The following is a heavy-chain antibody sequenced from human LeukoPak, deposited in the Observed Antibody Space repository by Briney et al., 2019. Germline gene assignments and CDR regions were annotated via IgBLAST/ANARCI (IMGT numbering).Heavy chain of an antibody. V-gene: IGHV3-64*01. J-gene: IGHJ5*02. CDR1: GFSYRNLA. Sequence: GGTLGLFCTVSGFSYRNLAMYWAREAPAKGLEFVLEITNYDGQQTYHGNSVGGRFTIARHHSKNPLYLQMARHRSEHLGMYYCVKDALEAYTWFAPSGQGTLVTVSS. D-gene: IGHD1-1*01. CDR2: ITNYDGQQT. CDR3: VKDALEAYTWFAP.